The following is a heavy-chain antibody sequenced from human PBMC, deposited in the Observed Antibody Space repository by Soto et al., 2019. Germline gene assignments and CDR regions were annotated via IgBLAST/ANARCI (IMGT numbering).Heavy chain of an antibody. V-gene: IGHV1-18*01. CDR3: ARDWKEGYYDNSGYYWFDA. CDR1: GYSFTSYG. D-gene: IGHD3-22*01. CDR2: ISAYNGNT. J-gene: IGHJ5*02. Sequence: ASVKVTSKACGYSFTSYGISCLHQAPGKGLAWMGWISAYNGNTNYAQKLQGRVTMITDTSTSTVYMELRSLRSDDTAVYYCARDWKEGYYDNSGYYWFDAWGKGILVTVSS.